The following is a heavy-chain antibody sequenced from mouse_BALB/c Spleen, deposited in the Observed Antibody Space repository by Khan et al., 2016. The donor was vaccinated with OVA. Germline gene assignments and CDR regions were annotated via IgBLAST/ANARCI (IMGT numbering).Heavy chain of an antibody. V-gene: IGHV3-2*02. CDR3: ARVYVRDFAY. CDR2: ISYSGNT. J-gene: IGHJ2*01. CDR1: GYSITTDYA. D-gene: IGHD1-1*01. Sequence: EVKLLESGPGLVKPSQSLSITCTVTGYSITTDYAWNWIRQFPGNKLEWMGFISYSGNTKYNPSLKSRISITRDKSKNQFFLQLKSVTTEDTARYYCARVYVRDFAYWGQGTTLTVAS.